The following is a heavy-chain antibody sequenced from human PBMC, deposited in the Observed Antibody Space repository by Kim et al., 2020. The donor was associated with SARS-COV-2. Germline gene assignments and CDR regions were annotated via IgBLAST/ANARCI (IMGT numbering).Heavy chain of an antibody. CDR3: ARDIRGTWFDP. J-gene: IGHJ5*02. CDR2: GK. D-gene: IGHD3-16*01. Sequence: GKYDRDSVKGRITISRDNAKNLMYLQMSGLRAEDTAVYYCARDIRGTWFDPGGQGTLVTVSS. V-gene: IGHV3-7*01.